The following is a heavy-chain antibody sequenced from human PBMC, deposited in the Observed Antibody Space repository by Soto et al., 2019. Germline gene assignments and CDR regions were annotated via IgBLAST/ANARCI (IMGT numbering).Heavy chain of an antibody. D-gene: IGHD3-3*01. CDR2: ISGSDGKT. Sequence: GFLRLSCAASGLTFGSYALSWVRQAPGKGLEWVSTISGSDGKTFYADSVKGRFSISRDTYQSTLYLQMNSLRADDTAMYYCARWSYLDYWGQGTRVTVSS. CDR3: ARWSYLDY. J-gene: IGHJ4*02. V-gene: IGHV3-23*01. CDR1: GLTFGSYA.